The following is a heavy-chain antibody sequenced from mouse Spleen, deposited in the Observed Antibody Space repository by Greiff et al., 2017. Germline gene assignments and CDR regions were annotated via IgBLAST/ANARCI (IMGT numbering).Heavy chain of an antibody. CDR1: GYSITSGYY. CDR3: ARIITTVDPYWYFDV. J-gene: IGHJ1*01. Sequence: EVQLQQSGPGLVKPSQSLSLTCSVTGYSITSGYYWNWIRQFPGNKLEWMGYISYDGSNNYNPSLKNRISITRDTSKNQFFLKLNSVTTEDTATYYCARIITTVDPYWYFDVWGAGTTVTVSS. V-gene: IGHV3-6*01. D-gene: IGHD1-1*01. CDR2: ISYDGSN.